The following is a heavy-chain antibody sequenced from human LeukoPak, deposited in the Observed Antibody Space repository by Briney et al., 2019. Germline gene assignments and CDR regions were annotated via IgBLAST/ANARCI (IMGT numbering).Heavy chain of an antibody. Sequence: GASVKVSCKASGYTFTSYYMHWVRQAPGQGLEWMGWISAYNGNTNYAQKLQGRVTMTTDTSTSTAYMELRSLRSDDTAVYYCARSYYDIPEQFDYWGQGTLVTVSS. CDR2: ISAYNGNT. CDR3: ARSYYDIPEQFDY. D-gene: IGHD3-9*01. J-gene: IGHJ4*02. CDR1: GYTFTSYY. V-gene: IGHV1-18*04.